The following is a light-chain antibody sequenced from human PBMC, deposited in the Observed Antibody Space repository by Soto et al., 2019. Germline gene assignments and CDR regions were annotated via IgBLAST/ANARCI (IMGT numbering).Light chain of an antibody. J-gene: IGLJ1*01. CDR3: CSYAGSYTYV. V-gene: IGLV2-11*01. CDR2: DVS. Sequence: QSALAQPRSVSGSPGQSVTISCTGTSSDIGGYNYVSWYQQHPGKAPKLIIFDVSERPSGVPARFSGSKSGNTASLTISGLQADDEAEYYCCSYAGSYTYVFGSGTKVTVL. CDR1: SSDIGGYNY.